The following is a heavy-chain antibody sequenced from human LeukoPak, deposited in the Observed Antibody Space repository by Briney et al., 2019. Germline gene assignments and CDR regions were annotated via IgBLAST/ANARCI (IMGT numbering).Heavy chain of an antibody. CDR2: INGDGSSS. Sequence: PGGSLRLSCAASGFTFTTYWMHWVRQAPGQGLVWVSRINGDGSSSNYADSVKGRYTISRENASNTLYLQMNSLRAEDTALYYCARTSPTSHFDFWGQGTLVTVSS. CDR3: ARTSPTSHFDF. V-gene: IGHV3-74*01. J-gene: IGHJ4*02. CDR1: GFTFTTYW. D-gene: IGHD3-16*01.